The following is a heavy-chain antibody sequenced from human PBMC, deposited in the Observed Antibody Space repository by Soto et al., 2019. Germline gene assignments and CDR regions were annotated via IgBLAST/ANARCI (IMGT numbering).Heavy chain of an antibody. CDR1: GFTFSNYW. V-gene: IGHV3-74*01. Sequence: GGSLRLSCAASGFTFSNYWMHWVRQAPGKGLVWVSRINSDGSATTYADSVKGRFTISRDNAKNTLYLQVNSLRAEDTAVYYCARVGSWSGAYYYMDVWGKGTTVTVSS. CDR2: INSDGSAT. D-gene: IGHD3-3*01. CDR3: ARVGSWSGAYYYMDV. J-gene: IGHJ6*03.